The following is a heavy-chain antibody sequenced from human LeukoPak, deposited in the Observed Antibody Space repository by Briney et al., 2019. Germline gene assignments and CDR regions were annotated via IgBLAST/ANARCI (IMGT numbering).Heavy chain of an antibody. D-gene: IGHD3-22*01. CDR1: GGSFSGYC. J-gene: IGHJ5*02. V-gene: IGHV4-34*01. Sequence: PSETLSLTCAVYGGSFSGYCWSWIRQPPGKGLEWIGEINHSGSTNHNPSLKSRVTISVDTSKNQFSLKLSSVTAADTAVYYCARNDPTVLYDSSSYYYSWFDPWGQGTLVTVSS. CDR3: ARNDPTVLYDSSSYYYSWFDP. CDR2: INHSGST.